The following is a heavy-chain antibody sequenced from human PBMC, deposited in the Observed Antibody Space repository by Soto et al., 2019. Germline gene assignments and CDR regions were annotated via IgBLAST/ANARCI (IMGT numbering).Heavy chain of an antibody. CDR2: ISHDGNNK. Sequence: QVQLVESGGGVVQPGRSLRLSCAASGFTFSSHGVHWVRQAPGKGLEWLAVISHDGNNKYYAESVKGRFTISRDNSKNTLYLQMSSLRAEDTAVYYCANLLVGVFTPDAFDLWGQGTTVAVSS. D-gene: IGHD3-22*01. CDR1: GFTFSSHG. V-gene: IGHV3-30*18. CDR3: ANLLVGVFTPDAFDL. J-gene: IGHJ3*01.